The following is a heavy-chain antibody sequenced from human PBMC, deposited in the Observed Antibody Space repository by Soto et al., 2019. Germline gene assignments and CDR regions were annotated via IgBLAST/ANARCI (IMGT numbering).Heavy chain of an antibody. CDR3: ARAGPGIEVAGLFYSYGMDV. D-gene: IGHD6-19*01. CDR2: IYYSGTT. J-gene: IGHJ6*02. Sequence: QVQLQESGPGLLKPSQTLSLTCTVSGGSLNSGGYYWNWIRQHPGKGLEWIGFIYYSGTTYYNPSRISRVTMTLDTSNSQFSLKLSLVDAADTAVYYCARAGPGIEVAGLFYSYGMDVWGQGTTVTVSS. CDR1: GGSLNSGGYY. V-gene: IGHV4-31*03.